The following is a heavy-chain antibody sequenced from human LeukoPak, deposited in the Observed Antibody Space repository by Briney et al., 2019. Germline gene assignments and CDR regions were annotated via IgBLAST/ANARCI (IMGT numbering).Heavy chain of an antibody. CDR3: ARVIGQQLVLGAFDI. Sequence: GGSLRLSCAASGFTFSSYAMHWVRQAPGKGLEWVAVISYDGSNKYYADSVKGRFTISRDNSKNTLYLQMGSLRAEDMAVYYCARVIGQQLVLGAFDIWGQGTMVTVSS. D-gene: IGHD6-13*01. V-gene: IGHV3-30*14. J-gene: IGHJ3*02. CDR2: ISYDGSNK. CDR1: GFTFSSYA.